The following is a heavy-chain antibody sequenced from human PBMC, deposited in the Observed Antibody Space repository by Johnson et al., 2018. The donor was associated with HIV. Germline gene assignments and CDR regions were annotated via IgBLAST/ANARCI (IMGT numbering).Heavy chain of an antibody. J-gene: IGHJ3*02. CDR1: EFTVSSNY. CDR2: IYSGGRT. V-gene: IGHV3-53*01. CDR3: ARDAIRFGGVEFGESVGDAFDI. Sequence: VQLVESGGGLIQPGGSLRLSCAASEFTVSSNYMSWVRQAPGKGLEWVSVIYSGGRTFYADSVKGRFTISRDNSKNTLYLQMNSLRAEDTAVYHCARDAIRFGGVEFGESVGDAFDIWGQGTMVTVSS. D-gene: IGHD3-16*01.